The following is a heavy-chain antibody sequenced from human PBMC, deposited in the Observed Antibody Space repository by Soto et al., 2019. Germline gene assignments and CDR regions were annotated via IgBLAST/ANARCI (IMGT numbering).Heavy chain of an antibody. D-gene: IGHD5-18*01. J-gene: IGHJ5*02. CDR1: GGSISNYY. Sequence: SSETLSLTCTVSGGSISNYYWSWIRQSPGEGLEWIANIYHSGTTNYNLSLKGRVSISIDSSKNQVSLRLKSVTAADTAVYYCARGGYRTLAWFDPWGQGTLVTVSS. CDR3: ARGGYRTLAWFDP. V-gene: IGHV4-59*01. CDR2: IYHSGTT.